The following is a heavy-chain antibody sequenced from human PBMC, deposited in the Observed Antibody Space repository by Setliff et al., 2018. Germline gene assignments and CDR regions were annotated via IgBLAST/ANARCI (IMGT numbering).Heavy chain of an antibody. CDR1: GGSFSGYY. D-gene: IGHD3-22*01. Sequence: SETLSLTCAVYGGSFSGYYLSWIRQPPGKGLEWIGEINHSGSTNYNPSLKSRVTISVDTSKNRFSLKLSSVTAADTAVYYCARVPPYYYDSSGYYYYYYYYYYMDVWGKGTTVTVS. CDR3: ARVPPYYYDSSGYYYYYYYYYYMDV. V-gene: IGHV4-34*01. J-gene: IGHJ6*03. CDR2: INHSGST.